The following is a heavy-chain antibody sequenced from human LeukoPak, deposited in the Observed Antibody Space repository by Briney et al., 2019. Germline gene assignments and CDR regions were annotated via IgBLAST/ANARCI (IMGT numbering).Heavy chain of an antibody. CDR1: GGSISSSSYY. J-gene: IGHJ4*02. Sequence: SETLSLTCTVSGGSISSSSYYWGWIRQPPGKGLEWIGSIYYSGSTYYNPSLKSRVTISVDTSKNQFSLKLSSVTAADTAVYYCARGVGTIFGVVIIPFDYWGQGTLVTVSS. CDR2: IYYSGST. CDR3: ARGVGTIFGVVIIPFDY. D-gene: IGHD3-3*01. V-gene: IGHV4-39*01.